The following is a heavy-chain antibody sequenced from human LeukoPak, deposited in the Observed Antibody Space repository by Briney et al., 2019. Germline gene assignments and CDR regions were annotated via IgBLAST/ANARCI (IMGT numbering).Heavy chain of an antibody. CDR2: VSYDGTYK. Sequence: GGSLRLSCAASGFTFSNYGMHWVRQAPGKGLEWVAAVSYDGTYKYYADSMKGRFTVSRDNSKNTLYLQVNTLRAEDTAVYYCAKDGTSFISYYYDSSGFYDCWGQGTLVTVSS. CDR1: GFTFSNYG. D-gene: IGHD3-22*01. V-gene: IGHV3-30*18. CDR3: AKDGTSFISYYYDSSGFYDC. J-gene: IGHJ4*02.